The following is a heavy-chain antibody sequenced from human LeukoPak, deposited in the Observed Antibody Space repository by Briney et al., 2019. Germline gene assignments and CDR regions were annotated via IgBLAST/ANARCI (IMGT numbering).Heavy chain of an antibody. CDR2: IKQDGSEK. V-gene: IGHV3-7*01. D-gene: IGHD3-10*01. Sequence: GGSLRLSCAASGFTFSSYWMSWVRQAPGKGLEWVANIKQDGSEKYYVDSVKGRFTISRDNAKNSLYLQMNSLGAEDTAVYYCARSMVRGVIPSPFDYWGQGTLVTVSS. J-gene: IGHJ4*02. CDR3: ARSMVRGVIPSPFDY. CDR1: GFTFSSYW.